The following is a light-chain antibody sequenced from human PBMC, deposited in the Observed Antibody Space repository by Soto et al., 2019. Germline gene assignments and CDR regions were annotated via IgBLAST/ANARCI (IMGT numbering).Light chain of an antibody. CDR3: AAWDDTVNGLV. CDR1: SANIGSNY. Sequence: QSVLTQSPSASGTPGQRVTNSCSGSSANIGSNYVYWYQQFPGTAPRLLIYRADQRPSGVPDRFSGSKSGTSASLAISGLRSEDEAAYYCAAWDDTVNGLVFGGGTKLTVL. V-gene: IGLV1-47*01. J-gene: IGLJ2*01. CDR2: RAD.